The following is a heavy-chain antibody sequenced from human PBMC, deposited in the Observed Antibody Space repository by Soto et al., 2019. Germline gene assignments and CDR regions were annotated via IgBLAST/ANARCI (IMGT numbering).Heavy chain of an antibody. CDR3: ARRSPGWWGTYYYDSSGSQANYFDY. J-gene: IGHJ4*02. CDR1: GGSISSSSYY. V-gene: IGHV4-39*02. Sequence: PSETLSLTCTVSGGSISSSSYYWAWIRQPPGKGLEWIGSIYYSGSTYYNPSLKSRVTISVDASKNHFSLKLSSVTAADTAVYYCARRSPGWWGTYYYDSSGSQANYFDYWGQGTLVTVSS. D-gene: IGHD3-22*01. CDR2: IYYSGST.